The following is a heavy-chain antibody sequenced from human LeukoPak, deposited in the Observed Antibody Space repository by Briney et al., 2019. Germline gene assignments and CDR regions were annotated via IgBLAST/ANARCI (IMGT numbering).Heavy chain of an antibody. D-gene: IGHD5-18*01. CDR3: ASPEIYSYGSLGFDY. Sequence: SETLSLTCTVSGYSISSGYYWGWIRQPPGKELEWIGSIYHSGSTYYNPSLKSRVTISVDTSNNQFSLKLSSVTAADTAVYYCASPEIYSYGSLGFDYWGQGTLVTVSS. V-gene: IGHV4-38-2*02. J-gene: IGHJ4*02. CDR1: GYSISSGYY. CDR2: IYHSGST.